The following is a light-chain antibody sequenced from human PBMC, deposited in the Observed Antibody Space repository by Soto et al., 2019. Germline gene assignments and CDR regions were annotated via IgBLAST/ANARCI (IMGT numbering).Light chain of an antibody. V-gene: IGKV1-5*01. CDR2: DAS. CDR3: QQYNSRSWT. Sequence: DIQMTQSPSTLSASIGDRVTITCRASQSISSWLAWYQQKPGKAPKLLIYDASSLESGVPSRFSGSGSGTEFTLTISSLQPDDFATYYCQQYNSRSWTFGQGTKVEIK. CDR1: QSISSW. J-gene: IGKJ1*01.